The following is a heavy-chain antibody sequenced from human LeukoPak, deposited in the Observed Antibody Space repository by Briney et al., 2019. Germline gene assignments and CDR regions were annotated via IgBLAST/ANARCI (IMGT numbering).Heavy chain of an antibody. CDR1: GYRFTNYW. D-gene: IGHD5-18*01. V-gene: IGHV5-51*01. CDR3: SRQTAMGRSGDY. Sequence: GESLKISCTASGYRFTNYWIGWVRQMPGKGLEWMGIIDPSNSETRYTPSFQGQVTISADKSLSTAYLQWNSLKASDTAMYYCSRQTAMGRSGDYWGQGTLVIVSS. J-gene: IGHJ4*02. CDR2: IDPSNSET.